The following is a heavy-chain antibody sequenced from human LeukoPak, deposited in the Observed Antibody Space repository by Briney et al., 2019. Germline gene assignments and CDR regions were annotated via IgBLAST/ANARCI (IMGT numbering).Heavy chain of an antibody. Sequence: SETLSLTCAVSGGSISSGGYSWSWIRQPPGKGLEWIGYTYHSGSTYYNPSLKSRVTISVDRSKNQFSLKLSSVTAADTAVYYCARGGSGLGPWGQGILVTVSS. V-gene: IGHV4-30-2*01. D-gene: IGHD2-15*01. CDR3: ARGGSGLGP. J-gene: IGHJ5*02. CDR2: TYHSGST. CDR1: GGSISSGGYS.